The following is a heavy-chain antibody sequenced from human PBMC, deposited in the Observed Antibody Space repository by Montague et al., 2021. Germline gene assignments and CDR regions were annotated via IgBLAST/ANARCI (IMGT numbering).Heavy chain of an antibody. CDR3: ARLALKDYTGRGPLGN. D-gene: IGHD4-11*01. Sequence: GAEVKKPGESLKISCKTSGYTFSDYWIAWVRQMPGKGLDWMGIIYPGDSDVKYSPSFQGQVTISVDKSVTTAYPQLTSLRASDSAMYYCARLALKDYTGRGPLGNWGQGTLVTVSS. CDR2: IYPGDSDV. V-gene: IGHV5-51*01. CDR1: GYTFSDYW. J-gene: IGHJ4*02.